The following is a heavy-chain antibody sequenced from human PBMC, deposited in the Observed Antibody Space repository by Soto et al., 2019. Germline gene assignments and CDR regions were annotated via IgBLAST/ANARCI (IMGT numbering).Heavy chain of an antibody. J-gene: IGHJ4*02. V-gene: IGHV1-69*13. CDR2: IIPISGTA. Sequence: VASVKVSCKASGGTLSSYAISWVRPSPVQGLEWMGGIIPISGTANYAQKFQGRVTITADESTSTAYMELSSLRSEDTAVYYCARWQYYYDSSGYYPFDYWGQGTLVTVSS. CDR3: ARWQYYYDSSGYYPFDY. D-gene: IGHD3-22*01. CDR1: GGTLSSYA.